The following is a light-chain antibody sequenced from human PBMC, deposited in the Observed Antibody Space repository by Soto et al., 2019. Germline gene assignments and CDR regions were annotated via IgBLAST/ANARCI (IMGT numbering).Light chain of an antibody. Sequence: QSVLTQPPSASGTPGQSGTISCSGRSSNIGSNTVDWHRQLPGTGPKLLIYHNDQRPSGVPDRFSGSKSGTSASLAISGLQSEDEADFFCAAWDDSLNVYVFGTGTKVTVL. CDR1: SSNIGSNT. V-gene: IGLV1-44*01. CDR3: AAWDDSLNVYV. CDR2: HND. J-gene: IGLJ1*01.